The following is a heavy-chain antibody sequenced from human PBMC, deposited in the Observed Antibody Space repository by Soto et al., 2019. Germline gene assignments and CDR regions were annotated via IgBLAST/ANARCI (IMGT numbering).Heavy chain of an antibody. D-gene: IGHD3-22*01. CDR2: ISYNGNT. J-gene: IGHJ4*02. Sequence: ASVKVSCKASGYTFTNYGVTWVRQAPGQGLEWMGWISYNGNTNYAQKLQGRVTMTTDTSTSTAYMELRGLRSDDTAVYYCARVEDYFDSSGYAHWGQGTQVTVSS. CDR3: ARVEDYFDSSGYAH. V-gene: IGHV1-18*01. CDR1: GYTFTNYG.